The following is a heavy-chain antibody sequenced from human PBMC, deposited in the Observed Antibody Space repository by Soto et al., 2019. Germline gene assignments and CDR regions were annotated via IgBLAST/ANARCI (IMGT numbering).Heavy chain of an antibody. J-gene: IGHJ6*02. Sequence: GGSLRLSCAASGFTFSSYSMNWVRQAPGKGLEWVSYISSSSSTIYYADSVKGRFTISRDNAKNSLYLQMNSLRDEDTAVYYCARGIPGTGALRYFRVDYYYGMDVWGQGTTVTVSS. D-gene: IGHD3-9*01. CDR2: ISSSSSTI. V-gene: IGHV3-48*02. CDR1: GFTFSSYS. CDR3: ARGIPGTGALRYFRVDYYYGMDV.